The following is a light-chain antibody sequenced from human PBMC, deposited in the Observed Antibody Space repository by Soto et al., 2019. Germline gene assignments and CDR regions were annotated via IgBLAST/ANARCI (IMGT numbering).Light chain of an antibody. J-gene: IGLJ1*01. Sequence: QSVLTQPPSVSGAPGQRVTISCTGSSSNIGAGYDVHWYQQLPGTAPKLLIYENNNRPSGVPDRFSGSKSGTSASLAITGLQAEDEADYYCQSYDSSLSGSDVFGTGTKLTVL. CDR1: SSNIGAGYD. V-gene: IGLV1-40*01. CDR3: QSYDSSLSGSDV. CDR2: ENN.